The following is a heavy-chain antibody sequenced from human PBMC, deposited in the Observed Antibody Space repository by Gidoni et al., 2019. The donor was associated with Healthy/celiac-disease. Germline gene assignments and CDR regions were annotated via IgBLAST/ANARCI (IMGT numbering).Heavy chain of an antibody. D-gene: IGHD2-15*01. CDR3: ATLAVVVAATGDY. CDR2: ISSSSSYI. V-gene: IGHV3-21*01. J-gene: IGHJ4*02. Sequence: EVQLVESGGGLVKPGGSLRLSCAASGFTFSSYSMNWVRQAPGKGLEWVSSISSSSSYIYYADSVKGRFTISRDNAKNSLYLQMNSLRAEDTAVYYCATLAVVVAATGDYWGQGTLVTVSS. CDR1: GFTFSSYS.